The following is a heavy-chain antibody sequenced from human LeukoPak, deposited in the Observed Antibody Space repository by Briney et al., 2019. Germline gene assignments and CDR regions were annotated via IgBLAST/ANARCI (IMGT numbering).Heavy chain of an antibody. D-gene: IGHD3-3*01. CDR2: ISGSGGST. Sequence: GGSLRLSCAASVFTFSSYAMSWVRQAPGQGLEWVSAISGSGGSTYYADSVKGRFTISRDNSKNTLYLQMNSLRAEDTAVYYCAKESDFWSGYYRSNFDYWGQGTLVTVSS. V-gene: IGHV3-23*01. CDR3: AKESDFWSGYYRSNFDY. CDR1: VFTFSSYA. J-gene: IGHJ4*02.